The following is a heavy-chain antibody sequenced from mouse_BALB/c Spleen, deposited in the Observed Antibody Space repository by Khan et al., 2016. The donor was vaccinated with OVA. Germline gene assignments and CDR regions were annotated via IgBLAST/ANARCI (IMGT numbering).Heavy chain of an antibody. D-gene: IGHD1-1*01. CDR1: GYTFTAYD. CDR3: AREGVRGVAMDY. Sequence: QVQLQQSGPELVKPGASVKISCKASGYTFTAYDINWVKQRPGQGLEWLGWLYPGAGSTQHNEDFKGKATLTADRSSNTASMQLSSLTSENSAVYFCAREGVRGVAMDYWVQGTSVAVSP. CDR2: LYPGAGST. V-gene: IGHV1S56*01. J-gene: IGHJ4*01.